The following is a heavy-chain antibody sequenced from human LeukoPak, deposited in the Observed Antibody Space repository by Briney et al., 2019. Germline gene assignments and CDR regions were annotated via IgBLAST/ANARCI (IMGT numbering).Heavy chain of an antibody. D-gene: IGHD3-10*01. CDR2: INHSGST. V-gene: IGHV4-34*01. J-gene: IGHJ3*02. CDR1: GGSFSGYY. Sequence: KPSETLSLTCAVYGGSFSGYYWSWIRQPPGKGLEWIGEINHSGSTNYNPSLKSRVTISVDTSKNQFSLKLSSVTAADTAVYYCARKRGYYGSGSYLAFDIWGQGTMVTVSS. CDR3: ARKRGYYGSGSYLAFDI.